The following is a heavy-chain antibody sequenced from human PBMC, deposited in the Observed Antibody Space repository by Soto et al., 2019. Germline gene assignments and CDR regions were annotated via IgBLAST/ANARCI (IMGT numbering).Heavy chain of an antibody. CDR3: ARLLGHCTKTTCYGLWLHP. CDR2: VSHTGST. J-gene: IGHJ5*02. Sequence: SETLSLTCSVSSGSISSDYWSWIRQSPGKGLEWIGYVSHTGSTKYNPSLQSRVTISVDTSKNQFSLRLSSVTAADSAVYYCARLLGHCTKTTCYGLWLHPWGQGTMVTVSS. D-gene: IGHD2-8*01. CDR1: SGSISSDY. V-gene: IGHV4-59*12.